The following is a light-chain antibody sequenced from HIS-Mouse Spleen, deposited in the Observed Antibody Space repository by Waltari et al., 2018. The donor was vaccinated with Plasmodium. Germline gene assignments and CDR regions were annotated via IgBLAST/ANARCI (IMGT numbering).Light chain of an antibody. CDR3: QAWDSSTVV. CDR2: QDS. J-gene: IGLJ2*01. CDR1: KLRDKY. V-gene: IGLV3-1*01. Sequence: SYELTQPPSVSVSPRQTASITCSGSKLRDKYACWYQQQPGQSPGLVIYQDSKRPSGIPERFSGSNSGNTATLTISGTQAMDEADYYCQAWDSSTVVFGGGTKLTVL.